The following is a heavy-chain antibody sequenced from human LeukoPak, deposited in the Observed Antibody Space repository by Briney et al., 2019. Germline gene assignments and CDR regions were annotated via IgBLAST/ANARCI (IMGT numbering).Heavy chain of an antibody. CDR2: ITGHSSTI. CDR3: AKVAKYYYGSETYYFFEH. J-gene: IGHJ4*02. V-gene: IGHV3-48*04. CDR1: GFTFSSYS. D-gene: IGHD3-10*01. Sequence: GGSLRLSCAASGFTFSSYSMNWVRQAPGKGLEWVSYITGHSSTIYYADSVKGRFTISRDNAKNSLYLQMNSLRVEDTAVYYCAKVAKYYYGSETYYFFEHWGQGTPVTASS.